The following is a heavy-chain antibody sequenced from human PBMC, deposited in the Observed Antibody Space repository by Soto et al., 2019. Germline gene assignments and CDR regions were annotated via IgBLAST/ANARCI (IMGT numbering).Heavy chain of an antibody. Sequence: PXETLSLTCSVSGDSISTVDYFWAWIRQPPGQALEYIGYIYKSATTYYNPSFEGRVAISLDTSKSHFSLNVTSVTAADTAVYFCARGRYCLTGRCFPNWFDSWGQGTLVTVSS. CDR2: IYKSATT. CDR1: GDSISTVDYF. V-gene: IGHV4-30-4*01. CDR3: ARGRYCLTGRCFPNWFDS. D-gene: IGHD2-15*01. J-gene: IGHJ5*01.